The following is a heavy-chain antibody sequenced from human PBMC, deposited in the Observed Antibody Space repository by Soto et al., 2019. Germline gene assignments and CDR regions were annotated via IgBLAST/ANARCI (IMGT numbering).Heavy chain of an antibody. J-gene: IGHJ6*02. CDR3: ARERSPGGYYYYGMDV. V-gene: IGHV4-31*03. D-gene: IGHD3-10*01. Sequence: QVQLQESGPGLVKPSQTLSLTCTVSGGSISSGGYYWSWIRQHPGKGLEWIGYIYYSGSTYYNPSLKSRVTISVDKSKNQFSLKLSSVTAAATAVYYCARERSPGGYYYYGMDVWGQGTTVTVSS. CDR2: IYYSGST. CDR1: GGSISSGGYY.